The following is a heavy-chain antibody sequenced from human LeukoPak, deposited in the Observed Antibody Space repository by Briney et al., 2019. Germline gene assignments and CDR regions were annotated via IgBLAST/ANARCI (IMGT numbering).Heavy chain of an antibody. CDR1: GYTFTSYG. CDR3: ARAGFMITAVTTHTIDY. J-gene: IGHJ4*02. V-gene: IGHV1-18*01. D-gene: IGHD4-17*01. Sequence: ASVKVSCKASGYTFTSYGISWVRRAPGQGLEWMGWISAYNGNTNYAQKLQGRVTMTTDTSTSTAYMELRSLRSDDTAVYYCARAGFMITAVTTHTIDYWGQGTLVTVSS. CDR2: ISAYNGNT.